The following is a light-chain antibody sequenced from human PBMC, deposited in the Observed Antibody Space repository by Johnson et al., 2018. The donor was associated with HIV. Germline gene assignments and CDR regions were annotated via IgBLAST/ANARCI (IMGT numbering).Light chain of an antibody. CDR3: GTWYSSLSGYV. CDR2: DNS. V-gene: IGLV1-51*01. Sequence: QSVLTQPPSVSAAPGQKVTISCSGNRSNIGDNFVSWYQHLPGTAPKLLVYDNSKRPSGIPDRFSATKSGTSATLGLTGLQAGDDADYYCGTWYSSLSGYVFGTGTKVTVL. CDR1: RSNIGDNF. J-gene: IGLJ1*01.